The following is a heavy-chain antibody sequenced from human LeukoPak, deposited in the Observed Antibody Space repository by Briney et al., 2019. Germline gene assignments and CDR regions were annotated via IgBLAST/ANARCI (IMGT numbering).Heavy chain of an antibody. Sequence: SETLSLTCTVSGGSISSSSYYWGWIRQPPGKGPEWIGSIYYSGSTYYNPSLKSRVTISVDTSKDQFSLKLSSVTAANTAVYYCASTIFGVVYYFDYWGQGTLVTVSS. V-gene: IGHV4-39*01. CDR3: ASTIFGVVYYFDY. CDR1: GGSISSSSYY. CDR2: IYYSGST. D-gene: IGHD3-3*01. J-gene: IGHJ4*02.